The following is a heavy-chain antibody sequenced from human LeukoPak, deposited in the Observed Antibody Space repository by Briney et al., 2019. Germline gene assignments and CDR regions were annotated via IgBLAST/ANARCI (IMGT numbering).Heavy chain of an antibody. J-gene: IGHJ4*02. D-gene: IGHD5-24*01. CDR2: IIPIFGTA. CDR1: GGTFSSYA. V-gene: IGHV1-69*01. Sequence: SVKVSCKASGGTFSSYAISWVRQAPGQGLEWMGGIIPIFGTANYAQKFQGRVTITADESTSTAYMELSSLRSEDTAVYYCARTLNRDAYFDYWGQGTLVTVSS. CDR3: ARTLNRDAYFDY.